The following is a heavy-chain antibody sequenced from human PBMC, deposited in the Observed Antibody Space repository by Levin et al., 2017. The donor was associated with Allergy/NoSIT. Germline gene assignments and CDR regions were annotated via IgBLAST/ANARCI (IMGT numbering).Heavy chain of an antibody. D-gene: IGHD1-1*01. Sequence: ASVKVSCKASGYTFTDYYIHWLRQAPGQGLELMGWINPNTGGTKNAQKFQGRVTMTKDTSISTASMDLSRLSSDDTAVYYCATTRVAREGFYWYFALWGRDTLVTVSS. V-gene: IGHV1-2*02. J-gene: IGHJ2*01. CDR2: INPNTGGT. CDR3: ATTRVAREGFYWYFAL. CDR1: GYTFTDYY.